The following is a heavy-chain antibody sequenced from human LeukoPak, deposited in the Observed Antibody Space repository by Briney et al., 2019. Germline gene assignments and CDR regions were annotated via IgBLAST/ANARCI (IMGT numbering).Heavy chain of an antibody. J-gene: IGHJ1*01. Sequence: SETLSLTCSVSGGSISSYYWTWIRQPPGKELEWIGYRYYRGSTTYNPSLKSRVTISVDTSKSQFSLKLISVTAADTAIYYCARVRGDFESDWGQGTLVTVSS. CDR3: ARVRGDFESD. D-gene: IGHD3-16*01. V-gene: IGHV4-59*01. CDR1: GGSISSYY. CDR2: RYYRGST.